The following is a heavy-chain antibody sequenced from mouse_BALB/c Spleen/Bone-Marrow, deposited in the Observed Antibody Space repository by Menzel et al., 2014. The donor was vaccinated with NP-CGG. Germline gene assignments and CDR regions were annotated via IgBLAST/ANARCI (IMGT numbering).Heavy chain of an antibody. Sequence: EVKLMESGGGLVQPGGSMELSCVASGFTFSNYWMNWVRQSPEKGLEWVAEIRLKSNNYYAESVKGRFTISRDDSKSSVYLQMNNLRAEDTGIYYCTVPFGPGFDYWGQGTTLTVSS. V-gene: IGHV6-6*02. J-gene: IGHJ2*01. CDR1: GFTFSNYW. CDR2: IRLKSNN. CDR3: TVPFGPGFDY.